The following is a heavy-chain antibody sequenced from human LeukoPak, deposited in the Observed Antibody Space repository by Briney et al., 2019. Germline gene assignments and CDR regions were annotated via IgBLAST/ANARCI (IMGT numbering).Heavy chain of an antibody. V-gene: IGHV3-15*01. CDR1: GFVFRNAY. CDR2: IKTKIDGGTT. CDR3: TSTHYDISTGYYHPPDY. J-gene: IGHJ4*02. Sequence: PGGSVRLSCAGSGFVFRNAYMGWVRQAPGKGLEWVGHIKTKIDGGTTDYAAPVKGRFTISSDDSKNTVFLQMSESKSEDTALYFCTSTHYDISTGYYHPPDYWGQGTLVTVSS. D-gene: IGHD3-9*01.